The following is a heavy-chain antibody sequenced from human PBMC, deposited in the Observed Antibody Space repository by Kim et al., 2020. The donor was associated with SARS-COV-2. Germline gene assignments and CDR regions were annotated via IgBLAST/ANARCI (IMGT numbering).Heavy chain of an antibody. CDR2: ISSSSSYI. D-gene: IGHD3-22*01. CDR1: GFTFSSYS. V-gene: IGHV3-21*01. CDR3: ARDLSAVYYYDSSGYSDY. Sequence: GGSLRLSCAASGFTFSSYSMNWVRQAPGKGLEWVSSISSSSSYIYYADSVKGRFTISRDNAKNSLYLQMNSLRAEDTAVYYCARDLSAVYYYDSSGYSDYWGQGTLVTVSS. J-gene: IGHJ4*02.